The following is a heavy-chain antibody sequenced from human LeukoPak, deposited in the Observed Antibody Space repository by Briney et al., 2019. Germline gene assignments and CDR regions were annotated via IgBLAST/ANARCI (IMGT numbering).Heavy chain of an antibody. CDR2: INPNSGGT. Sequence: ASVKVSCKASGYTFTSYGISWVRQAPGQGLEWLGWINPNSGGTNYAQKFQGRVTMTRDTSISTAYMELSRLRSDDTAVYYCARGLRRDQLSPPHYWGQGTLVTVSS. V-gene: IGHV1-2*02. J-gene: IGHJ4*02. CDR3: ARGLRRDQLSPPHY. CDR1: GYTFTSYG. D-gene: IGHD2-2*01.